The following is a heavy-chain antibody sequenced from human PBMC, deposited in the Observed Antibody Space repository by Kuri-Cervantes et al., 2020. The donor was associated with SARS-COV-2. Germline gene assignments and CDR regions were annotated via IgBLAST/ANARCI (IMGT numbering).Heavy chain of an antibody. CDR1: GFTFSSYW. D-gene: IGHD3-16*01. J-gene: IGHJ6*03. Sequence: GGSLRLSCAASGFTFSSYWMSWVRQAPGKGLEWVAGLSFDGNNDYYTQSVKGRFTIPRDNSKNTVSLHMNSLRAEDTAMYYCSRGAANYYYMDVWGKGTTVTVSS. V-gene: IGHV3-30-3*01. CDR2: LSFDGNND. CDR3: SRGAANYYYMDV.